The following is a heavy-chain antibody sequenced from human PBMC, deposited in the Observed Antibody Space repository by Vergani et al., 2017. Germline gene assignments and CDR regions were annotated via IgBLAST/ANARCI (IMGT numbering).Heavy chain of an antibody. D-gene: IGHD3-16*01. CDR3: ARLKGGIHYYGMDV. J-gene: IGHJ6*02. CDR1: GYTFTSYD. CDR2: MNPNSGGT. Sequence: QVQLVQSGAEVKKPGASVKVSCKASGYTFTSYDINWVRQATGQGLEWMGWMNPNSGGTNYAQKFQGRVTMTRDTSISTAYMELSRLRSDDTAVYYCARLKGGIHYYGMDVWGQGTTVTVSS. V-gene: IGHV1-2*02.